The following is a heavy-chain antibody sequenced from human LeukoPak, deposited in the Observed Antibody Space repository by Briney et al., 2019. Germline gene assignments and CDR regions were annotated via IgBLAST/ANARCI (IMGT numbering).Heavy chain of an antibody. CDR2: IRYDGSNK. J-gene: IGHJ4*02. CDR3: AKDRRIAAAGTNYFDY. D-gene: IGHD6-13*01. Sequence: GGSLRLSCAASGFTVSSNYMSWVRQAPGKGLEWVAFIRYDGSNKYYADSVKGRFTISRDNSKNTLYLQMSSLRAEDTALYYCAKDRRIAAAGTNYFDYWGQGTLVTVSS. CDR1: GFTVSSNY. V-gene: IGHV3-30*02.